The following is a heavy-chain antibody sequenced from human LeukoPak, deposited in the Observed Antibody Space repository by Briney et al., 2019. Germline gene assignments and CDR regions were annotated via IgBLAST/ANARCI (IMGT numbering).Heavy chain of an antibody. D-gene: IGHD2-2*01. V-gene: IGHV4-59*08. CDR3: ARLGRTSYWYFDL. CDR1: GGSISSYY. Sequence: SETPSLPCTVSGGSISSYYWSWIRQPPREGLEWIGYIYYSGSTNYNPSLKSRVTISVDTSKNQFSLKLSSVTAADTAVYYCARLGRTSYWYFDLWGRGTLVTVSS. CDR2: IYYSGST. J-gene: IGHJ2*01.